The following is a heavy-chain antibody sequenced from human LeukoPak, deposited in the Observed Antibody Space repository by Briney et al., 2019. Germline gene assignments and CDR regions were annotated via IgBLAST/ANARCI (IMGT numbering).Heavy chain of an antibody. V-gene: IGHV3-64D*06. CDR1: GFTFSGYP. Sequence: GGSLRLSCSASGFTFSGYPMHRVRQAPGKGLQYVSGISSNGGSTYYADSVKPRFTISRDNSKNTLFLQMSSLRAEDTAVYYCVKRGSSWSFDYWGQGTLVTVSS. J-gene: IGHJ4*02. CDR3: VKRGSSWSFDY. D-gene: IGHD6-13*01. CDR2: ISSNGGST.